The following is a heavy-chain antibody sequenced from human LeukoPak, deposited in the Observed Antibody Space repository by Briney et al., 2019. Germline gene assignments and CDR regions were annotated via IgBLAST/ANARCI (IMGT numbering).Heavy chain of an antibody. J-gene: IGHJ3*02. V-gene: IGHV3-49*04. Sequence: PGGSLRLSCTAPGFTFGDYAMSWVRQAPGKGLEWVGFIRSKGYGGTTEYAASVKGRFTISRDDSKSIAYLQMNSLKTEDTAVYYCIRDYNYLWGSYRPEAFDIWGQGTMVTVSS. CDR2: IRSKGYGGTT. CDR3: IRDYNYLWGSYRPEAFDI. CDR1: GFTFGDYA. D-gene: IGHD3-16*02.